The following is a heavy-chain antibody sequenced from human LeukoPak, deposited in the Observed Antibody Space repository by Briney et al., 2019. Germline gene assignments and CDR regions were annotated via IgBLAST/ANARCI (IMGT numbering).Heavy chain of an antibody. V-gene: IGHV1-18*01. CDR1: GYTFTSYG. J-gene: IGHJ4*02. CDR3: ARSVARAFYY. D-gene: IGHD2/OR15-2a*01. CDR2: ISA. Sequence: GASVKVSCKASGYTFTSYGISWVRQAPGQGLEWMGWISAPQKLQGRVTMTTDTSTSTAYMELRSLRSDDTAVYYCARSVARAFYYWGQGTLVTVSS.